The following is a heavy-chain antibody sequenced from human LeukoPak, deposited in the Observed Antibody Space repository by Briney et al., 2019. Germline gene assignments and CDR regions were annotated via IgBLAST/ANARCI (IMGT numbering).Heavy chain of an antibody. Sequence: PGGSLRLSCAASGFTFSSYTMNWVRQAPGKGLEWVSYISSSSYIYYADSVKGRFIISRDNAENSLYLQMNSLRAEDTAVYYCARGSEGYCSGGGCYYGMDVWGQGTTVTASS. CDR3: ARGSEGYCSGGGCYYGMDV. D-gene: IGHD2-15*01. CDR1: GFTFSSYT. J-gene: IGHJ6*01. V-gene: IGHV3-21*01. CDR2: ISSSSYI.